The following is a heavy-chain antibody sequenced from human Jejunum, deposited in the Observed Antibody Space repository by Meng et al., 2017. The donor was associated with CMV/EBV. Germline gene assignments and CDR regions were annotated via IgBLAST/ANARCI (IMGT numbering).Heavy chain of an antibody. CDR1: GYTFTNYG. CDR3: ARASRVLGGFDY. CDR2: INAYNGDT. V-gene: IGHV1-18*01. J-gene: IGHJ4*02. D-gene: IGHD3-16*01. Sequence: AQLVKSGGEVKKPGASVKVSCKASGYTFTNYGITWVRQAPGQGLEWMGWINAYNGDTNYAQTLQGRVTMTTDTSTSTAYMELRSLRSDDTAVYYCARASRVLGGFDYWGQGTLVTVSS.